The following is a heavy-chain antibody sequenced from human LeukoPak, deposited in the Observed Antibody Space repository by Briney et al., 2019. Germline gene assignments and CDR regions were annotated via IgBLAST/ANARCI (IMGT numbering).Heavy chain of an antibody. CDR3: AKDWGREYYYMDV. J-gene: IGHJ6*03. CDR1: GFTFSTYW. V-gene: IGHV3-7*03. CDR2: IHQDGNEK. D-gene: IGHD3-16*01. Sequence: GGSLRLSCAASGFTFSTYWMSWVRQAPGKGLEWVANIHQDGNEKYYVDSVKGRFTISRDNSKNSLYLQMNSLRAEDTALYYCAKDWGREYYYMDVWGKGTTVTVSS.